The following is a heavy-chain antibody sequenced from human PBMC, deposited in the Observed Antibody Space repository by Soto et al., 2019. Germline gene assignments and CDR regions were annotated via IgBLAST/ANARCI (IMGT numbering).Heavy chain of an antibody. Sequence: GGSLRLSCAASGFTFSSYAFHWVRQAPGKGLEWVAVIWYDGSNKYYADSVKGRFTISRDNSKNTLYLQMNSLTAEDTAVYSCARAMGTLFGSGDYKGVDVWGQGTTVTVSS. V-gene: IGHV3-33*01. D-gene: IGHD3-10*01. J-gene: IGHJ6*02. CDR1: GFTFSSYA. CDR3: ARAMGTLFGSGDYKGVDV. CDR2: IWYDGSNK.